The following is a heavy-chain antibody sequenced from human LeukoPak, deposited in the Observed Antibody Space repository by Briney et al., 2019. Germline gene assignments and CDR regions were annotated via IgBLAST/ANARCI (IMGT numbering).Heavy chain of an antibody. D-gene: IGHD5-18*01. CDR2: ISSSGSTK. J-gene: IGHJ4*02. CDR3: VRGHSYASKGFDY. CDR1: GFTFSSYE. V-gene: IGHV3-48*03. Sequence: PGGSLRLSCAASGFTFSSYEMNWVRQAPGKGLEWVSYISSSGSTKYYADSVKGRFTISRDNAKNSLYLQMNSLRAEDTAVYYCVRGHSYASKGFDYWGQGTLVTVSS.